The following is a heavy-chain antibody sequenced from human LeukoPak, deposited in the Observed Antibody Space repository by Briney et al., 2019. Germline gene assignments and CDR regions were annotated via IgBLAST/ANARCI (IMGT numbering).Heavy chain of an antibody. Sequence: SETLSLTCTVSGGSISSSSYYWGWIRQPPGKGLEGFGSIYYSGSTYYNPSLKSRVTISVDTSKNQFSLKLSSVTAADTAVYYCARRSSSSYYYYYYMDVWGKGTTVTVSS. CDR1: GGSISSSSYY. CDR2: IYYSGST. J-gene: IGHJ6*03. D-gene: IGHD6-6*01. CDR3: ARRSSSSYYYYYYMDV. V-gene: IGHV4-39*01.